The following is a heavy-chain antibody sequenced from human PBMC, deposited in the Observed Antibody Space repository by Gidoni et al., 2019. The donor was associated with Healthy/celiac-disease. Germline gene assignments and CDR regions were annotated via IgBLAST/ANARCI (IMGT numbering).Heavy chain of an antibody. Sequence: EVQLVESGGGLVKPGGSLSLSCAAYGFTFSNAWMSWVRQAPGKGLEGVGRIKSKTDGGTTDYAAPVKGRFTISRDDSKNTLYLQMNSLKTEDTAVYYYTTYGVSAGGYFDYWGQGTLVTVSS. V-gene: IGHV3-15*01. CDR1: GFTFSNAW. CDR2: IKSKTDGGTT. J-gene: IGHJ4*02. CDR3: TTYGVSAGGYFDY. D-gene: IGHD4-17*01.